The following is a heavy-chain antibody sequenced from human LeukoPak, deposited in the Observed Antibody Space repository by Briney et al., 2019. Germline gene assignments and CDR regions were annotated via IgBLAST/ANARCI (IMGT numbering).Heavy chain of an antibody. CDR3: ARDPAGATAFDY. J-gene: IGHJ4*02. CDR1: GGFIRRGGYY. Sequence: PWQTLSLTCTFSGGFIRRGGYYWGWIRQHPGKGLEWIGYINFNGSTYYNPSLKSRVTISVGTSKNQISLKQSSVTAPDTAVYYCARDPAGATAFDYWGQGTLVTVSS. CDR2: INFNGST. D-gene: IGHD1-26*01. V-gene: IGHV4-31*03.